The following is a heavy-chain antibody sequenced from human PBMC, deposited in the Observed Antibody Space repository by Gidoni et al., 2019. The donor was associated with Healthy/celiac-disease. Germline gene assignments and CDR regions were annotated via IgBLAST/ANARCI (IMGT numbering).Heavy chain of an antibody. D-gene: IGHD3-22*01. Sequence: QITLKESGPTLVKPTQTLTLTCTFSGFPLSTRGVGVGWIRQPPGKALEWLALIYWDDDKRYSPSLKSRLTITKDTYKNQVVLTMTNMDPVDTATYYCAHRRDSSGLGTHFDYWGQGTLVTVSS. CDR2: IYWDDDK. V-gene: IGHV2-5*02. CDR1: GFPLSTRGVG. CDR3: AHRRDSSGLGTHFDY. J-gene: IGHJ4*02.